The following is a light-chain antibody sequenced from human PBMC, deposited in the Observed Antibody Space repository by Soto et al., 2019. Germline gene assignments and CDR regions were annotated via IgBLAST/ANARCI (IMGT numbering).Light chain of an antibody. CDR3: QKYDDALRT. V-gene: IGKV1-27*01. CDR2: GAS. CDR1: QGLSNK. J-gene: IGKJ1*01. Sequence: DIQMTQSPSSLSASVGDRVTITCRASQGLSNKLAWYQQKPGRAPKLLIFGASSLQSGVPSRFSGSGSGTHFTLTISSLQPEDVASYYCQKYDDALRTFGQGTKVDIK.